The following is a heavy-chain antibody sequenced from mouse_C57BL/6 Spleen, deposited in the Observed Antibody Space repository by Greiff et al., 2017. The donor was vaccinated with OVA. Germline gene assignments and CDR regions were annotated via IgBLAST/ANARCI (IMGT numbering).Heavy chain of an antibody. D-gene: IGHD2-3*01. Sequence: EVKLMEPGGGLVKPGGSLKLSCAASGFTFSSYAMSWVRQTPEQRLEWVATISDGGSYTYYPDNVKGRFTISRDNAKNNLYLQMSRLKSEDTAMYYCAREGGYSAWFAYWGQGTLVTVSA. J-gene: IGHJ3*01. V-gene: IGHV5-4*01. CDR2: ISDGGSYT. CDR3: AREGGYSAWFAY. CDR1: GFTFSSYA.